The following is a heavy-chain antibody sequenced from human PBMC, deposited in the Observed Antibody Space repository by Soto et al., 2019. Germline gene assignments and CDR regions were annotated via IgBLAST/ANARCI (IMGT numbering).Heavy chain of an antibody. CDR2: ISSSGSTI. V-gene: IGHV3-48*03. Sequence: GGSLRLSCAASGFIFSIYDMNWVRQAPGKGLECISYISSSGSTIYYADSVKGRSTVSRDNTKSSLYLQMNSLRVEDTGVYYCARDDGDYVGQGSLVTVSS. J-gene: IGHJ4*02. CDR3: ARDDGDY. CDR1: GFIFSIYD.